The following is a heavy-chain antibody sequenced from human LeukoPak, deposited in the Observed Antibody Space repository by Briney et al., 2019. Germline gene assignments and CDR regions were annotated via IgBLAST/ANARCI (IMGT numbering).Heavy chain of an antibody. CDR3: ARLGIAETGPAI. J-gene: IGHJ3*02. V-gene: IGHV4-59*08. D-gene: IGHD6-13*01. Sequence: SETLSLTCTVSGGSISSYYWSWIRQPPGKGLEWIGYIYYSGSTNYNPSLKSRVTISVDTSNNQFSLKLSSVTAADTSVYYCARLGIAETGPAIWGQGTMVTVSS. CDR2: IYYSGST. CDR1: GGSISSYY.